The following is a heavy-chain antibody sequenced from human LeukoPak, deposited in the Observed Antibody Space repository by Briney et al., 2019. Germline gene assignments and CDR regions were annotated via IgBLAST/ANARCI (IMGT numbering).Heavy chain of an antibody. CDR1: GGTFSSYA. V-gene: IGHV1-69*05. CDR2: IIPIFGTA. D-gene: IGHD3/OR15-3a*01. Sequence: VASVKVSCKASGGTFSSYAISWVRQAPGQGLEWMGGIIPIFGTANYAQKFQGRVTITTDEFTSTGYMELSSLRSEDTAVYYCARQAGTELDAFDIWGQGTMVTVSS. J-gene: IGHJ3*02. CDR3: ARQAGTELDAFDI.